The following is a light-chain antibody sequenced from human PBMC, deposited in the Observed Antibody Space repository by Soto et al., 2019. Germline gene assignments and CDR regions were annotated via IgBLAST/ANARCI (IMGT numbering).Light chain of an antibody. CDR3: QQYNNWPAIT. CDR1: QNVSSS. CDR2: GAS. V-gene: IGKV3-15*01. J-gene: IGKJ5*01. Sequence: TVMAQSPDTLSVSLGERAALSCRASQNVSSSLAWYQQKPGQAPRLLIYGASTRATGIPARFSGSGSGTEFTLTISSLQSEDFAVYYCQQYNNWPAITFGQGTRLEIK.